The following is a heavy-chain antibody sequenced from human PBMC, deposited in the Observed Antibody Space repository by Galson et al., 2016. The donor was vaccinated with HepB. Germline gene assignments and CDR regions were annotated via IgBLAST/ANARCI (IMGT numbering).Heavy chain of an antibody. V-gene: IGHV4-4*02. D-gene: IGHD3-10*01. CDR1: GDSVSDINW. CDR3: VRILFGFKGMDV. Sequence: SETLSLTCAVSGDSVSDINWWGWVRQPPGQGLEFIGEISRREGPNYSPSFRSRVTMSVDKSKNHFSLTLTSVTAADTAVYFCVRILFGFKGMDVWGQGTTVTVSS. J-gene: IGHJ6*02. CDR2: ISRREGP.